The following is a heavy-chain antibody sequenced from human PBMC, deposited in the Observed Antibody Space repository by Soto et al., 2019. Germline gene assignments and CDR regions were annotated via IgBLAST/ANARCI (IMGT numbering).Heavy chain of an antibody. V-gene: IGHV4-59*08. CDR3: ARLVSADVNNRHFDI. D-gene: IGHD1-1*01. CDR2: VSDYTSG. J-gene: IGHJ5*02. CDR1: GGSMRGYE. Sequence: SEPVFLTCIVSGGSMRGYEWARIREPVARGIQYIGAVSDYTSGDSNPSFRSRVSISMDSSKRQFSLSLHSVTAADTATYYCARLVSADVNNRHFDIWGQGALVTVS.